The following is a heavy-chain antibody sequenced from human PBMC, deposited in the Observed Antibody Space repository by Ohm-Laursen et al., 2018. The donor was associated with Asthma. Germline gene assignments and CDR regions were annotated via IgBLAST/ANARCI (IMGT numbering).Heavy chain of an antibody. Sequence: SVKVSCKSLGGTFNTYVVGWVRQAPGQGLEWMGGINSVFGTTTYPQKFQDRVTITADDSTSTVYMELSSLRSEDTAVYYCARKAGSCISRTCYSLDFWGQGTLVTVSS. CDR3: ARKAGSCISRTCYSLDF. V-gene: IGHV1-69*13. D-gene: IGHD2-2*01. J-gene: IGHJ4*02. CDR2: INSVFGTT. CDR1: GGTFNTYV.